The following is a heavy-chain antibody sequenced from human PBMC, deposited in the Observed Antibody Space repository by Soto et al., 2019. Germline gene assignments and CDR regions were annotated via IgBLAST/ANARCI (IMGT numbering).Heavy chain of an antibody. V-gene: IGHV4-59*01. CDR1: GGSISSYY. CDR3: ARDRGRYYYYGMDV. J-gene: IGHJ6*02. Sequence: QVQLQESGPGLVKPSETLSLTCTVSGGSISSYYWSWIRQPPGKGLEWIGYIYYSGSTNYNPSLKSRVTISVDTYKNQCSLKLSSVTAADTAVYYCARDRGRYYYYGMDVWGQGTTVTVSS. CDR2: IYYSGST.